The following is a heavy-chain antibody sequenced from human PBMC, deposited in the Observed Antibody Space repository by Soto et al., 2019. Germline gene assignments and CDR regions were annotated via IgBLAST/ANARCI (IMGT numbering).Heavy chain of an antibody. CDR3: ASALPNWFDP. Sequence: SETLSLTCAVSGGSISSGGYSWSWIRQPPGKGLEWIGYIYHSGSTYYNPSLKSRVTISVDRSKNQFSLKLSSVTAADTAVYYCASALPNWFDPWGQGTLVTVSS. CDR2: IYHSGST. V-gene: IGHV4-30-2*01. CDR1: GGSISSGGYS. J-gene: IGHJ5*02.